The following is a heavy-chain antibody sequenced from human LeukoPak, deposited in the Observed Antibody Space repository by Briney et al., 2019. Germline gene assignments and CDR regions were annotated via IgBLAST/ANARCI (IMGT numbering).Heavy chain of an antibody. J-gene: IGHJ3*02. CDR3: ARGIAASAFDI. Sequence: GGSLRLSCAASGFTFSSYSMNWVRQAPGKGLEWVSSISSSSYIYYADSVKGRFTISRDNAKNSLYPQMNSLRAEDTAVYYCARGIAASAFDIWGQGTMVTVSS. V-gene: IGHV3-21*01. D-gene: IGHD6-13*01. CDR2: ISSSSYI. CDR1: GFTFSSYS.